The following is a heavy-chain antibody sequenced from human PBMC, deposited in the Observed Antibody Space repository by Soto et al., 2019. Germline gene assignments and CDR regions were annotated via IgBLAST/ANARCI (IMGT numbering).Heavy chain of an antibody. CDR2: ISSSSSYL. J-gene: IGHJ6*03. CDR1: GFTFSSYS. Sequence: EVQLVESGGGLVKPGGSLRLSCAASGFTFSSYSMNWVRQAPGKGLEWVSSISSSSSYLYYADSVKGRFTISRDNAKNRLYLQMNSLRAEDTAVYYCARDKGYSTYSMDVWGKGSKVTVSS. D-gene: IGHD6-13*01. V-gene: IGHV3-21*01. CDR3: ARDKGYSTYSMDV.